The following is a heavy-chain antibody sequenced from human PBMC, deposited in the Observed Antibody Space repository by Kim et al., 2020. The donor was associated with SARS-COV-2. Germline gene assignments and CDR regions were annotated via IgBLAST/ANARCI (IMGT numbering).Heavy chain of an antibody. CDR1: GFTFSSYW. D-gene: IGHD3-9*01. CDR2: IKQDGSEK. V-gene: IGHV3-7*01. CDR3: AREKEFFGLRYFDWLQDYYYYGMDV. J-gene: IGHJ6*02. Sequence: GGSLRRSCAASGFTFSSYWMSWVRQAPGKGLEWVANIKQDGSEKYYVDSVKGRFTISRDNAKNSLYLQMNSLRAEDTAVYYCAREKEFFGLRYFDWLQDYYYYGMDVWGQGTTVTVSS.